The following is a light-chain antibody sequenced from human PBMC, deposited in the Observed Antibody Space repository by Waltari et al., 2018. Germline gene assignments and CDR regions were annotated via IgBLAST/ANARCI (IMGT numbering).Light chain of an antibody. J-gene: IGLJ1*01. Sequence: SALTQPASVSGSPGQSIAISCTESRSDVADYPLLSWYHHHPGGAPKLLIYEVSKRPSGVSSRFSGSKSGKTASLTIAGLQAEDEGDYYCCAFAGYGVYVFGSGTHVAVL. CDR3: CAFAGYGVYV. CDR1: RSDVADYPL. V-gene: IGLV2-23*02. CDR2: EVS.